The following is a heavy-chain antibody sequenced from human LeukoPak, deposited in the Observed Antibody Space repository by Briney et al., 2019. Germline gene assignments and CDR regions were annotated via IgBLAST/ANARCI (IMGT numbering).Heavy chain of an antibody. CDR2: IRFDGSDK. CDR1: GFTFSSYG. D-gene: IGHD3-3*01. Sequence: GGSLRLSCAASGFTFSSYGMHWVRQAPGKGLEWVAFIRFDGSDKYYADSVKGRFTISRDNSKNTLSLQMNSLRAEDTAVYYCAKDIRFLEWGDYWGQGTLVTVSS. CDR3: AKDIRFLEWGDY. V-gene: IGHV3-30*02. J-gene: IGHJ4*02.